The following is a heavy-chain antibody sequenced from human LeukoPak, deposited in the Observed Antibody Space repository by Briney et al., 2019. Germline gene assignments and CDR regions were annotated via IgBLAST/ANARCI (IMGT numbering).Heavy chain of an antibody. J-gene: IGHJ4*02. V-gene: IGHV5-51*01. CDR1: GYSFTTYW. D-gene: IGHD6-6*01. Sequence: GEPLKISCKGSGYSFTTYWIGWVRQMPGKRLEWMGIIYPDDSDARYNPSFQGQITISADKSISTAYLQWSILTVSDTATYYCARVPCFSTSSGYYFDYWGQGTLVTVSS. CDR3: ARVPCFSTSSGYYFDY. CDR2: IYPDDSDA.